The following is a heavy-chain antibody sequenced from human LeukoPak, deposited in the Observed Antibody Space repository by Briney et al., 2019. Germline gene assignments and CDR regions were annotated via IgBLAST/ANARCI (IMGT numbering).Heavy chain of an antibody. CDR3: ARVAYCTKGVCINFDL. D-gene: IGHD2-8*01. Sequence: GASVKASCKASGYTFTGSYIHWMRQAPGQGLEWMGWINPNSGATKYAQKFQGRVTVTRDTSTSTAYMELSGLRADDAAVYYCARVAYCTKGVCINFDLWGQGTLVTVSS. CDR1: GYTFTGSY. J-gene: IGHJ4*02. CDR2: INPNSGAT. V-gene: IGHV1-2*02.